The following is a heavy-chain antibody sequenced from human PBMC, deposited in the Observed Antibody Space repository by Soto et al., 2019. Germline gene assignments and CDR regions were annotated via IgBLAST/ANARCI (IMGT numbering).Heavy chain of an antibody. J-gene: IGHJ4*02. CDR1: GFTFSNYW. D-gene: IGHD6-6*01. Sequence: EVQLVESGGGLVQPGGSLRLSCAASGFTFSNYWMSWVRQAPGKGLEWVANMKQDGSVKYFVDSVKGRFTVSRDNAKNSQFLQMNSLRVEDTAVYYCARIGYSSSSFDYWGQGTLVTVSS. CDR2: MKQDGSVK. V-gene: IGHV3-7*05. CDR3: ARIGYSSSSFDY.